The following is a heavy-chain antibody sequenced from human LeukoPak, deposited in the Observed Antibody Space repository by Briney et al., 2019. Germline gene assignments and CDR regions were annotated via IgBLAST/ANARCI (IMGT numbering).Heavy chain of an antibody. Sequence: GGSLRLSCAASGFTFSRYAMSWVRQAPGKGLEWVSVIYSGGNTYYADSVKGRFTISRDNSKNTLYLQMNSLRAEDTAVYYCARGATPRCDYWGQGTLVTVSS. V-gene: IGHV3-66*01. CDR1: GFTFSRYA. D-gene: IGHD5-12*01. CDR3: ARGATPRCDY. CDR2: IYSGGNT. J-gene: IGHJ4*02.